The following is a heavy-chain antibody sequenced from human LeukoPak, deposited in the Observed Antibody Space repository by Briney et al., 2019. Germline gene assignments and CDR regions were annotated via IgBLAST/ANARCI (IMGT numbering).Heavy chain of an antibody. V-gene: IGHV1-2*02. CDR3: ARWPRETVTYYYYGMDV. D-gene: IGHD1-1*01. J-gene: IGHJ6*02. CDR2: INPNSGDT. CDR1: GYTFTGYY. Sequence: ASVKVSCKASGYTFTGYYIHWLRQAPGQGLEWMGWINPNSGDTNYADKFQGRVTMTRDMSISTAYMELSRLRSDDTAVYYCARWPRETVTYYYYGMDVWGQGTTVTVSS.